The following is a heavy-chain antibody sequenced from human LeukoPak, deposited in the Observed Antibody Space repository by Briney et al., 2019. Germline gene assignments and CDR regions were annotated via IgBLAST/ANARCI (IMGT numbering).Heavy chain of an antibody. Sequence: GASVKVSCKASGGTFSSYAISWVRQAPGQGLVWMGGIIPIFGTANYAQKFQGRVTITTDESTSTAYMELSSLRSEDTAVYYCARALGYCSSTSCYGWFDPWGQGTLVTVSS. CDR3: ARALGYCSSTSCYGWFDP. V-gene: IGHV1-69*05. J-gene: IGHJ5*02. CDR2: IIPIFGTA. D-gene: IGHD2-2*01. CDR1: GGTFSSYA.